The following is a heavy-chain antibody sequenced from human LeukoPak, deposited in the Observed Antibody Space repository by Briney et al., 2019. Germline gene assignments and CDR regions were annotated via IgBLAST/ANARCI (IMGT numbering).Heavy chain of an antibody. CDR2: MNPNSGNT. Sequence: GASVKVSCKASGYTFTSYDINWVRQATGQGLEWMGWMNPNSGNTGYAQKFQGRVTMTRNTSISTAYMELSRLRSDDTAVYYCARGARDIVVVPAARWFDPWGQGTLVTVSS. D-gene: IGHD2-2*01. J-gene: IGHJ5*02. V-gene: IGHV1-8*01. CDR1: GYTFTSYD. CDR3: ARGARDIVVVPAARWFDP.